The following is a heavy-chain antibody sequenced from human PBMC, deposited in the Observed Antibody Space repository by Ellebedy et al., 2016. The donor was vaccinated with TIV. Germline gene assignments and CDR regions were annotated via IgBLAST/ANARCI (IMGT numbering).Heavy chain of an antibody. J-gene: IGHJ3*02. CDR3: ARDRQQQDAFDI. Sequence: ASVKVSCKASGFTFTSSAMQWVRQARGQRLEWIGWIVVGSGNTNYEQKFQERVTITRDMSTSTAYMELSSLRSEDTAVYYCARDRQQQDAFDIWGQGTMVTVSS. CDR2: IVVGSGNT. V-gene: IGHV1-58*02. D-gene: IGHD6-13*01. CDR1: GFTFTSSA.